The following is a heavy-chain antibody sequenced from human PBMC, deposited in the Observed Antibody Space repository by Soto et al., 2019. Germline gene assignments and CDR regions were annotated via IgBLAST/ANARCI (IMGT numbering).Heavy chain of an antibody. CDR2: ISTSAGST. V-gene: IGHV3-23*01. J-gene: IGHJ3*02. D-gene: IGHD5-12*01. Sequence: EVQLLESGGGLAQPGGSLRLSCAVSGFTFSSYAMNWVRQAPGKGLEWVSAISTSAGSTYYADSVKGRFTISRDNAKNTLYLQMNSLRAEDTAVYYCAKPRQGYDNLAAFDIWGQGTMVTVSS. CDR3: AKPRQGYDNLAAFDI. CDR1: GFTFSSYA.